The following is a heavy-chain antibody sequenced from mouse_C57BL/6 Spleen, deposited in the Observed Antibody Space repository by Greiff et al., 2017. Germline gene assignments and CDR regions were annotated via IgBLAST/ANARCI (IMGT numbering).Heavy chain of an antibody. V-gene: IGHV1-15*01. J-gene: IGHJ1*03. Sequence: VQLQQSGAELVSPGASVTLSCKASGYTFTDYEMHWVKQTPVHGLEWIGAIDPETGGTAYNQKFKGKAILTADKSSSTAYMELRSLTSEDSAVYYCTREGGSYYWYFDVWGTGTTVTVSS. CDR2: IDPETGGT. CDR1: GYTFTDYE. D-gene: IGHD1-1*02. CDR3: TREGGSYYWYFDV.